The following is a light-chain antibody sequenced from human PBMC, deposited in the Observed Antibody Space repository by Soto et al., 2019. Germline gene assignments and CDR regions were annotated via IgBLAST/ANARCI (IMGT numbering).Light chain of an antibody. Sequence: QSVLIQAASVSGSPGQSITISCTGTSSDVGGYNYVSWYQHHPGKAPKLMIYDVSNRPSGVSSRFSGSKSGNTASLTISGLQAEDEADYCYSSYTSSSTHVFGTGTKVTV. CDR3: SSYTSSSTHV. CDR2: DVS. CDR1: SSDVGGYNY. J-gene: IGLJ1*01. V-gene: IGLV2-14*03.